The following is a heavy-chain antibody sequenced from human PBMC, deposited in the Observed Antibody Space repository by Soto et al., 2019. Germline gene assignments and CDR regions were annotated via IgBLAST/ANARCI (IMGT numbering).Heavy chain of an antibody. CDR1: DFSFTSHG. D-gene: IGHD2-2*01. CDR2: ISLYNGNT. Sequence: GASVKVSCKAYDFSFTSHGISWVRQAPGQGLEWMAWISLYNGNTNYAQQFQGRVTMTTDTSTSTAYMELRSLRSDDTAMYFCAIYHLELFRFDYWGQGTLVTVSS. V-gene: IGHV1-18*04. J-gene: IGHJ4*02. CDR3: AIYHLELFRFDY.